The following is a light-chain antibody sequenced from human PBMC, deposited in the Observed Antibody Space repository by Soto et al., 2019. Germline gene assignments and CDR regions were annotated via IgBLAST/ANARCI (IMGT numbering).Light chain of an antibody. CDR2: DAS. J-gene: IGKJ5*01. V-gene: IGKV3-11*01. CDR3: QQRSDWPPAIT. CDR1: QGVNTY. Sequence: EIVLTQSPATLSLSPGERATLSCRASQGVNTYLGWYQQKPGQAPRLVINDASNRATGIPARFSGSGSGTDFTLTISSLEPEDFAVYYCQQRSDWPPAITFGQGTRLEIK.